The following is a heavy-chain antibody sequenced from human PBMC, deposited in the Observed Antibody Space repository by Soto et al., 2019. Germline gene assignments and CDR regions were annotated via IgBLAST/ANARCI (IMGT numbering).Heavy chain of an antibody. Sequence: GESLKISCKGSGYSFTNYWIGWVRQMPGKGLKWMGIIHPGDSDTRYSPSFQGHIIISADKSISTVYLKWSSLTASDTAMYYCARHGNSGPDDTLDVWGQGTTVTVSS. CDR2: IHPGDSDT. J-gene: IGHJ6*02. CDR1: GYSFTNYW. D-gene: IGHD6-19*01. V-gene: IGHV5-51*01. CDR3: ARHGNSGPDDTLDV.